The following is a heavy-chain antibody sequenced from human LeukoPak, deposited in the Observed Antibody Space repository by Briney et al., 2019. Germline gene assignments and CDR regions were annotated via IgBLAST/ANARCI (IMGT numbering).Heavy chain of an antibody. D-gene: IGHD3-22*01. Sequence: GGSLRLSCAASGFTFSSYGMHWVRQAPGKGLEWVAFIRYDGSNKYYADSVKGRFTISRDNSKNTLYLQMNSLRAEDTAVYYCAKGFGSGPKYYYDSSGYHNYFDYWGQGTLVTVSS. J-gene: IGHJ4*02. CDR3: AKGFGSGPKYYYDSSGYHNYFDY. CDR1: GFTFSSYG. V-gene: IGHV3-30*02. CDR2: IRYDGSNK.